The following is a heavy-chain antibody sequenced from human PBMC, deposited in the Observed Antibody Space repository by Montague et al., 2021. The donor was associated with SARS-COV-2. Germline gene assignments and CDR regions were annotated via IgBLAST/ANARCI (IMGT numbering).Heavy chain of an antibody. Sequence: SETLSLTCSVSGGSITGYYWGWIRQPPGKGLEWIGYIYYSGSTKYNPSLKSRVTISLDTPKSQFSLMLTSVTAADTAVYYCARIRAIKYDAFDIWGQGTVVAVSS. CDR1: GGSITGYY. J-gene: IGHJ3*02. CDR3: ARIRAIKYDAFDI. V-gene: IGHV4-59*01. CDR2: IYYSGST. D-gene: IGHD2-2*01.